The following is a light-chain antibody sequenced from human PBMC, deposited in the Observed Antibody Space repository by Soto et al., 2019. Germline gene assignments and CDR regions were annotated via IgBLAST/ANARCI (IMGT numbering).Light chain of an antibody. J-gene: IGLJ1*01. CDR2: DTT. CDR3: LLSYNGRYV. V-gene: IGLV7-46*01. CDR1: AGAVTNGHY. Sequence: AVVTQEPSLTVSQGGPVLLTAAPSAGAVTNGHYPYWFQQKPGQAPRTLIYDTTNRHSWTPARFSGSLPGGKAALTLSGAQPEDEAEYYCLLSYNGRYVFGTGTKVTVL.